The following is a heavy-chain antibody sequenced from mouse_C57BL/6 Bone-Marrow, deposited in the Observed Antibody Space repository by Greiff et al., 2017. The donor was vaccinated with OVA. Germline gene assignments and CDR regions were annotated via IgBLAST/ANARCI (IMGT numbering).Heavy chain of an antibody. J-gene: IGHJ4*01. D-gene: IGHD1-1*01. CDR2: IWSGGST. CDR3: AREDIYYYGSSPYYYAMDY. V-gene: IGHV2-2*01. CDR1: GFSLTSYG. Sequence: QVQLQQSGPGLVQPSQSLSITCTVSGFSLTSYGVHWVRQSPGKGLEWLGVIWSGGSTDYNAAFISRLSISKDNSKSQVFFKMNSLQADDTAIYYCAREDIYYYGSSPYYYAMDYWGQGTSVTVSS.